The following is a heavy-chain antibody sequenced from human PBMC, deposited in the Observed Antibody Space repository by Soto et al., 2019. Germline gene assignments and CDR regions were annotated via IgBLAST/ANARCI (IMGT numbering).Heavy chain of an antibody. Sequence: SETVSSTSSAVGGPMSPSYWSRIRQCPGKGLEWIANIYYRGNTNYNPSLESRVTISIDTSKNQFSLKLNSLTAADTAVYYCARHSKQTGDFDYYYGMDVWGQGTTVT. CDR1: GGPMSPSY. V-gene: IGHV4-59*08. J-gene: IGHJ6*02. D-gene: IGHD7-27*01. CDR3: ARHSKQTGDFDYYYGMDV. CDR2: IYYRGNT.